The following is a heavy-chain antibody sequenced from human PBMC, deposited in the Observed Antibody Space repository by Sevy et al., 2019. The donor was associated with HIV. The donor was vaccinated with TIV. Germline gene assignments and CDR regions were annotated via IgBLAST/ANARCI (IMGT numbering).Heavy chain of an antibody. CDR2: ISSNGLST. D-gene: IGHD3-3*01. CDR3: AKDVPRDFWSAYSPGYFDY. V-gene: IGHV3-23*01. J-gene: IGHJ4*02. CDR1: GFRFDYYA. Sequence: GGSLRLSCAVSGFRFDYYAMTWVRQAPGKGLEWVSTISSNGLSTYYTASVRGRFTIFRDNFKNTLYLQMNSLRVEDTAVYFCAKDVPRDFWSAYSPGYFDYWGQGSLVTVSS.